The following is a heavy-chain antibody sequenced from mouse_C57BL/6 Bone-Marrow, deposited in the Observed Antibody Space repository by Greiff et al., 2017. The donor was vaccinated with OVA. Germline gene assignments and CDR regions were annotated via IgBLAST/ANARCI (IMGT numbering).Heavy chain of an antibody. CDR3: ARWRLPYWYIDV. J-gene: IGHJ1*03. V-gene: IGHV1-80*01. CDR1: GYAFSSYW. D-gene: IGHD2-4*01. CDR2: IYPGDGDT. Sequence: VQLQQSGAELVKPGASVKISCKASGYAFSSYWMNWVKQRPGKGLEWIGQIYPGDGDTNYNGKFKGKATLTADKSSSTAYMQLSSLTSEDSAVYFCARWRLPYWYIDVWGTEATVTVSS.